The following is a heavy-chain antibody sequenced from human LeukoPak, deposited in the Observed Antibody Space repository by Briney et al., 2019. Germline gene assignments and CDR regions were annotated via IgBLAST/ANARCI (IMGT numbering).Heavy chain of an antibody. D-gene: IGHD3-10*01. J-gene: IGHJ5*02. CDR1: GGSTSSSSYY. CDR2: IYYSGST. V-gene: IGHV4-39*01. CDR3: ASIQTMVRGVSEFDP. Sequence: SETLSLTCTVSGGSTSSSSYYWGWIRQPPGKGLEWIGSIYYSGSTYYNPSLKSRVTISVDTSENQFSLKLSSVTAADTAVYYCASIQTMVRGVSEFDPWGQGTLVTVSS.